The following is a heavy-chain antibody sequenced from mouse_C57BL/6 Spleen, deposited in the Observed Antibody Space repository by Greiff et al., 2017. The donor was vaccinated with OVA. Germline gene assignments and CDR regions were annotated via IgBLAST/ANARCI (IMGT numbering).Heavy chain of an antibody. J-gene: IGHJ2*01. V-gene: IGHV1-26*01. Sequence: VQLQQSGPELVKPGASVKISCKASGYTFTDYYMNWVKQSHGKSLEWIGDINPNNGGTSYNQKFKGKATLTVDKSSSTAYMELRSLTSEDSAVYYCARYGSSYYWGQGTTLTVSS. CDR2: INPNNGGT. D-gene: IGHD1-1*01. CDR3: ARYGSSYY. CDR1: GYTFTDYY.